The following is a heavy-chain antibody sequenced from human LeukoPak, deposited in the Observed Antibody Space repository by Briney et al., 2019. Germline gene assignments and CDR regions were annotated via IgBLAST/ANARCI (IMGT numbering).Heavy chain of an antibody. D-gene: IGHD5-18*01. V-gene: IGHV3-30*04. Sequence: GGSLRLSCAASGFTFSSYAMHWVRQAPGKGLEWVAVISYDGSNKYYADSVKGRFTISRDNSKNTLYLQMNSLRAEDTAVYYCARDIRDPGYSYGTFDYWGQGTLVTVSS. J-gene: IGHJ4*02. CDR3: ARDIRDPGYSYGTFDY. CDR2: ISYDGSNK. CDR1: GFTFSSYA.